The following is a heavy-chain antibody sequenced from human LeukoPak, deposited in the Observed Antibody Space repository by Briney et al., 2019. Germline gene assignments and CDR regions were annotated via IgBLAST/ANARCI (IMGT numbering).Heavy chain of an antibody. CDR2: INPSGGST. CDR3: AREGSIAAAGSFDY. V-gene: IGHV1-46*01. D-gene: IGHD6-13*01. CDR1: GYTFTSYY. J-gene: IGHJ4*02. Sequence: ASVKVSCKASGYTFTSYYMHWVRQAPGQGLEWMGIINPSGGSTSYAQKFQGRVTITSDTSASTAYMELSSLRSEDTAVYYCAREGSIAAAGSFDYWGQGTLVTVSS.